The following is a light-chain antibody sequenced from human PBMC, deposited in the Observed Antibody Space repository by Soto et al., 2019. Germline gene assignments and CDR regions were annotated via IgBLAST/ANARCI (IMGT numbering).Light chain of an antibody. Sequence: QSALTQPPSASGSPGQSITISCTGTSSDVGAYNYVSWYQQHPGKAPKLMIHEVSKRPSGVHDRFSASKSGNTASLTVSGLQAEDEADYYCSSHGGSNNFYVFGTGTKLTVL. CDR2: EVS. CDR3: SSHGGSNNFYV. V-gene: IGLV2-8*01. CDR1: SSDVGAYNY. J-gene: IGLJ1*01.